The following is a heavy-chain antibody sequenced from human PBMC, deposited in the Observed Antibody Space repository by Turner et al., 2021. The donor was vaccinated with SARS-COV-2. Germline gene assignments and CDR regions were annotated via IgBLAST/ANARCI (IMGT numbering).Heavy chain of an antibody. Sequence: VQLLQLGAAVKESVASVMVSCQASGYTFTGYNRHWVRQTPGQGMGWVGQITPNKGGKRYEQNFENRLTMTWETTITKTYMELSELTTDEAALDYYARSIEGAAPAFDIWGQGTMVTVSS. CDR1: GYTFTGYN. V-gene: IGHV1-2*06. CDR2: ITPNKGGK. CDR3: ARSIEGAAPAFDI. D-gene: IGHD1-26*01. J-gene: IGHJ3*02.